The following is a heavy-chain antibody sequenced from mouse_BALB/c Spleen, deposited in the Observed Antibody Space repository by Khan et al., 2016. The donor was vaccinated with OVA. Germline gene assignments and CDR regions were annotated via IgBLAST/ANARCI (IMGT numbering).Heavy chain of an antibody. D-gene: IGHD2-1*01. CDR1: GYTFTSYW. CDR3: ARCYFGNSEFAY. CDR2: IFPGTGTT. V-gene: IGHV1S132*01. J-gene: IGHJ3*01. Sequence: QVRLQQSGAELVKPGASVKLSCKTSGYTFTSYWIQWVKQRPGQGLGGMGQIFPGTGTTDYNENFKGKDTLTVETTCNQAYKQFRSLTHEESAVYFCARCYFGNSEFAYWVLGPLVTVSP.